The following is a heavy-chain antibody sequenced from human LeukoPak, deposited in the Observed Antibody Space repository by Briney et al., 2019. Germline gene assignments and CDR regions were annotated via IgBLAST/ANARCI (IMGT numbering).Heavy chain of an antibody. CDR1: GFSISSND. CDR2: IYISAIT. D-gene: IGHD3-10*01. CDR3: AKRSPPY. Sequence: GGSLRLSCTASGFSISSNDMNWVRQSPGKGLEWVSLIYISAITKYADSVQGRFTVSRDNSKNTLYLQMNSLRAQDTAVYYCAKRSPPYWGQGALVTVPS. J-gene: IGHJ4*02. V-gene: IGHV3-66*04.